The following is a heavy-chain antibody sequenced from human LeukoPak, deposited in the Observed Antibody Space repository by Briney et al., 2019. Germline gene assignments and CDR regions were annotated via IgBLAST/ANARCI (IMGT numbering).Heavy chain of an antibody. J-gene: IGHJ2*01. Sequence: GGSLRLSCAASGFTFSSYAMSWVRQAPGKGLEWVSYISSSSSTIYYADSVKGRFTISRDNAKNSLYLQMNSLRAEDTAVYYCARSANYYDSSGYRYFDLWGRGTLVTVSS. CDR2: ISSSSSTI. V-gene: IGHV3-48*01. CDR3: ARSANYYDSSGYRYFDL. CDR1: GFTFSSYA. D-gene: IGHD3-22*01.